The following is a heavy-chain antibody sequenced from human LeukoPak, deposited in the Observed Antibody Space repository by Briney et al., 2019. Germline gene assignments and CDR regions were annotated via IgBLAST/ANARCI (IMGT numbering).Heavy chain of an antibody. Sequence: GGSLRLSCAASGFTVSSNSMSWVRQAPGKGLEWVSFIYSDNTHYSDSVKGRFTISRDNSKNTLYLQMNSLRAEDTAVYYCAKDDGWVQYANWGQGTLVTVSS. J-gene: IGHJ4*02. CDR3: AKDDGWVQYAN. CDR1: GFTVSSNS. D-gene: IGHD5-24*01. CDR2: IYSDNT. V-gene: IGHV3-53*01.